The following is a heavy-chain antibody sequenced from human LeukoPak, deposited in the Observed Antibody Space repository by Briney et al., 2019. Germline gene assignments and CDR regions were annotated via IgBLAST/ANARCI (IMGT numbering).Heavy chain of an antibody. Sequence: SETLSLTCTVSGGSISGYYCSWIRQPPGKGLEWIGYIYYSGSTNYNPSLQSRVTISVDTSKNQFSLKLSSVTAADTAVYSCARGGFRDAFDIWGQGTMVTVSS. D-gene: IGHD3-10*01. CDR2: IYYSGST. V-gene: IGHV4-59*01. J-gene: IGHJ3*02. CDR3: ARGGFRDAFDI. CDR1: GGSISGYY.